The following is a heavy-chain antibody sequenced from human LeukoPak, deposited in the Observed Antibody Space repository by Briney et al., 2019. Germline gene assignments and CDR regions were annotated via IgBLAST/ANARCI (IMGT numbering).Heavy chain of an antibody. CDR1: GFTFSSYA. D-gene: IGHD4-17*01. Sequence: PGGSLRLSCAASGFTFSSYAMSWVRQAPGKGLEWVSAISGSGGSTYYADSVKGRFTISRDNPKNTLYLQMNSLRAEDTAVYYCAKDMYLVTTCQFDYWGQGTLVTVSS. CDR3: AKDMYLVTTCQFDY. V-gene: IGHV3-23*01. J-gene: IGHJ4*02. CDR2: ISGSGGST.